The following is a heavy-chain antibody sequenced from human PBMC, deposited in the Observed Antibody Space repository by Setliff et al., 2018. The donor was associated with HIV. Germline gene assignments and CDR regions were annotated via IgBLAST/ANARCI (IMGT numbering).Heavy chain of an antibody. J-gene: IGHJ4*02. CDR1: GFTFSSYS. CDR2: ISSSSSTI. V-gene: IGHV3-48*01. CDR3: ARLMYSSGPGSFDY. Sequence: GGSLRLSCAASGFTFSSYSMNWVRQAPGKGLEWVSYISSSSSTIYYADSVKGRFTISRDKAKNSLYLQMNSLRAEDTAVYYCARLMYSSGPGSFDYWGQGTLVTVSS. D-gene: IGHD6-19*01.